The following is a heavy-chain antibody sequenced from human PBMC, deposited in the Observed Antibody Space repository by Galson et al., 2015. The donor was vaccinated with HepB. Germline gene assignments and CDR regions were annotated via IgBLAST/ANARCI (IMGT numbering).Heavy chain of an antibody. V-gene: IGHV3-48*02. CDR3: VKNGDMVATIFAY. D-gene: IGHD5-12*01. CDR1: GFTFSRFA. Sequence: SLRLSCAASGFTFSRFAMNWVRQAPGKGLEWVSYISISSTTIYYAGSAKGRFTISRDNAKNLVFLQMNSLRDEDTALYYCVKNGDMVATIFAYWGQGALVTVSS. CDR2: ISISSTTI. J-gene: IGHJ4*02.